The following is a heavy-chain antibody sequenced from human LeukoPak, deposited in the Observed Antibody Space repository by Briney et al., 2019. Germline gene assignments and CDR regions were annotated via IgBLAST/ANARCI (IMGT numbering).Heavy chain of an antibody. D-gene: IGHD3-9*01. CDR2: IYTSRST. CDR3: ARTRGEYYDILTGYYQPPAPYYFDY. J-gene: IGHJ4*02. Sequence: SETLSLTCTVSGGSTSSYYCSWIRQPAGKGLEWVGRIYTSRSTNYNPSLKSRVTMSVDTPKNQFSLKLSSVTAADTAVYYCARTRGEYYDILTGYYQPPAPYYFDYWGQGNLVTVSS. V-gene: IGHV4-4*07. CDR1: GGSTSSYY.